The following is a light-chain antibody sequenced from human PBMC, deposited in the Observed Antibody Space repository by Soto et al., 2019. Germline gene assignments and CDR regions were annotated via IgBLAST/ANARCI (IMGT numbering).Light chain of an antibody. CDR3: QQYNSSPRT. CDR1: QSVSNNY. Sequence: EIGLTQSPGTLSLYTGERATLSCRASQSVSNNYLAWYQQKPGQAPRLLIYAASTRAPGVPDRFSGSGSGTDFTLTISRLEPEDFAVYHCQQYNSSPRTFGGGTKVDIK. CDR2: AAS. J-gene: IGKJ4*01. V-gene: IGKV3-20*01.